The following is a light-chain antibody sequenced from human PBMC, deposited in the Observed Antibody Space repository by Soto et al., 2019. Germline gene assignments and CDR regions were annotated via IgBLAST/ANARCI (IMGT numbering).Light chain of an antibody. CDR2: GAS. CDR3: QHYNNWPPYT. V-gene: IGKV3-15*01. Sequence: EIAMTQSPATLSVSPGERATLSCRASQSIGSNLAWYQHKPGQAPRLLIYGASTRATGIPARFSGSGSETEFTLTISSLQSEDFAVYYCQHYNNWPPYTFGQGTKLHIK. CDR1: QSIGSN. J-gene: IGKJ2*01.